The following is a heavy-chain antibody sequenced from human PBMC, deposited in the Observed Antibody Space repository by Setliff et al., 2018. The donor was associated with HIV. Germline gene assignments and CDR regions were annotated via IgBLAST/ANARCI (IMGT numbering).Heavy chain of an antibody. CDR2: MSPNSGNT. CDR3: ARTLGYCSGGSCYLDY. J-gene: IGHJ4*02. V-gene: IGHV1-8*03. CDR1: AYTFTNFD. D-gene: IGHD2-15*01. Sequence: ASVKVSCKASAYTFTNFDINWVRQATGQGLEWMGWMSPNSGNTGYAQKFQGRVTITADESTSTVYMELTRLRSEDTAVYYCARTLGYCSGGSCYLDYWGQGTRVTVSS.